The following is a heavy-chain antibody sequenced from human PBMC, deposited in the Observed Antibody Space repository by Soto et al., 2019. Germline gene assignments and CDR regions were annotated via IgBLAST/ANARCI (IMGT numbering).Heavy chain of an antibody. Sequence: EMQLVDSGGGLVQPGDSLRLSCAASGFSFSNYWMAWVRQAPGKGLEWVANIKEDGSQYTYVDSVKGRFTISRDNAKNSLYLQMNSLRAEDTAVYYCARETQYYAAWGQGTLVTVSS. CDR1: GFSFSNYW. J-gene: IGHJ4*02. V-gene: IGHV3-7*04. CDR3: ARETQYYAA. CDR2: IKEDGSQY. D-gene: IGHD3-10*01.